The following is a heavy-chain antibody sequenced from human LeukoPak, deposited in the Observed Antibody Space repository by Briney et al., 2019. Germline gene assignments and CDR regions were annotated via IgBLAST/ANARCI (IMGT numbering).Heavy chain of an antibody. J-gene: IGHJ4*02. CDR3: ARLPLLDHSGYYSI. CDR1: GDSVSSGSYY. CDR2: MMYSGNT. V-gene: IGHV4-39*01. Sequence: SETLSLTCTVSGDSVSSGSYYWGWIRQPPGKGLEWIGNMMYSGNTYHNPSLKSRLFMSVDRSKHQFSLELNSVTAADTAVYYCARLPLLDHSGYYSIWGQGTLVPVS. D-gene: IGHD3-22*01.